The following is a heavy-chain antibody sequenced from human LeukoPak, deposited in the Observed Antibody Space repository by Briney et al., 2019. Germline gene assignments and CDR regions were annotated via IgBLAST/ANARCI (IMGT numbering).Heavy chain of an antibody. CDR2: VNPASGGT. D-gene: IGHD1-14*01. V-gene: IGHV1-2*02. J-gene: IGHJ4*02. CDR1: GYTFIAYY. CDR3: ARDPRINRYYFDY. Sequence: ASVKVSCKASGYTFIAYYMHWVRQAPGQGLEWMGWVNPASGGTNYAQKFEGRVTMTRDTSISTAYMELSRLRSDDTAVYYCARDPRINRYYFDYWGQGTLVTVSS.